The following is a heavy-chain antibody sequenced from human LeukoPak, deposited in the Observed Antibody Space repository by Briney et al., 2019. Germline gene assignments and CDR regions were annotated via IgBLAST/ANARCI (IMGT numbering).Heavy chain of an antibody. D-gene: IGHD6-19*01. Sequence: GGSLRLSCAASGFTFSRYGMHWVRQAPGKGLEWVAFIRFDGSDKYHAHSVKDRFTISRDNSKNTVYLQMNSLRVEDTALYYCAKIGTVAGHFDYWGQGTLVTVSS. CDR1: GFTFSRYG. J-gene: IGHJ4*02. V-gene: IGHV3-30*02. CDR2: IRFDGSDK. CDR3: AKIGTVAGHFDY.